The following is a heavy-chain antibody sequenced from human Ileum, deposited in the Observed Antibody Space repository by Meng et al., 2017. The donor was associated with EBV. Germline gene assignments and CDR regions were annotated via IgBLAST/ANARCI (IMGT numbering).Heavy chain of an antibody. D-gene: IGHD1-26*01. CDR2: MSYSGST. Sequence: QWQLQESGPGLVTPSETLSLTCTVSGGSVSSAHSFWTWIRQPPGKGLEWIGYMSYSGSTNYSPPLESRVTISVDTSKNQFSLKLSSVTAADTAGYYCAGDPHSGSPHWGQGTLVTVSS. V-gene: IGHV4-61*01. CDR3: AGDPHSGSPH. J-gene: IGHJ4*02. CDR1: GGSVSSAHSF.